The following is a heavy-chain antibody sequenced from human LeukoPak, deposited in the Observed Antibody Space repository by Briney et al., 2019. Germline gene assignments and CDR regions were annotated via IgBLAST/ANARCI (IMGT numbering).Heavy chain of an antibody. J-gene: IGHJ4*02. CDR3: ARDGNGSGSYFRPLGY. CDR2: INPNSGGT. V-gene: IGHV1-2*02. D-gene: IGHD3-10*01. Sequence: GASVKVSCKASGYTFTDYYMHWVRQAPGQGLEWMGWINPNSGGTYYAQTFQGRVTMTRDTSISTAYMELTRLRSDDAAVYYCARDGNGSGSYFRPLGYWGQGTLVTVSS. CDR1: GYTFTDYY.